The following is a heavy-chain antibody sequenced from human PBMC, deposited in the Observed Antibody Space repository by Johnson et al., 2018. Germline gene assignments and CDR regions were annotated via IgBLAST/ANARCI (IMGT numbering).Heavy chain of an antibody. D-gene: IGHD1-26*01. Sequence: QVQLVQSGGGVVQPGRSLRLSCAASGFTFSNYGMHWVRQAPGKGLEWVALILYDGSNKYYADSVKGRFSISRDNSKKPLYRQMNSLRAEDTAVYYCAKDLRGVGANSDAFDIWGQGTMGTVSS. CDR1: GFTFSNYG. J-gene: IGHJ3*02. CDR3: AKDLRGVGANSDAFDI. CDR2: ILYDGSNK. V-gene: IGHV3-30*18.